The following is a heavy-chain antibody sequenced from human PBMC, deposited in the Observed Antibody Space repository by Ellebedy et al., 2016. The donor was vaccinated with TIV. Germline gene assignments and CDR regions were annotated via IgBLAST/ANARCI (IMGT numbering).Heavy chain of an antibody. CDR3: ARHVYGGNPGWNDL. CDR1: GVPISGSY. Sequence: SETLSLTCTVSGVPISGSYWSWIRLPPGKGLEWIGYVSSGGSAHYSPSLKSRVTISVDTSTNQFSLNLSSVTAEDTAVYYCARHVYGGNPGWNDLWGRGTLVTVSS. V-gene: IGHV4-59*08. D-gene: IGHD4-23*01. CDR2: VSSGGSA. J-gene: IGHJ2*01.